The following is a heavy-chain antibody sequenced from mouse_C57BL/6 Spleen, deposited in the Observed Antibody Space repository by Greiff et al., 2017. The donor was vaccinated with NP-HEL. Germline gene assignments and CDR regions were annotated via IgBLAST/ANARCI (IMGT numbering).Heavy chain of an antibody. D-gene: IGHD2-1*01. J-gene: IGHJ2*01. CDR2: IDPENGDT. CDR1: GFNIKDDY. V-gene: IGHV14-4*01. CDR3: TTFGNGRYFDY. Sequence: EVQLQQSGAELVRPGASVKLSCTASGFNIKDDYMHWVKQRPEQGLEWIGWIDPENGDTEYASKFQGKATITADTSSNTAYLQLSSLTSEVTAVYYCTTFGNGRYFDYWGQGTTLTVSS.